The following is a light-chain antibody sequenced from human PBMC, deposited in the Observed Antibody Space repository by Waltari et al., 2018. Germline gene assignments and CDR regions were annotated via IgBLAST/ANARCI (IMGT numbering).Light chain of an antibody. CDR1: LSDIATYNC. CDR2: DGT. Sequence: QSALTPPASVSGSPGQSITISCAGTLSDIATYNCVSWYQQRPGKAPKLIIYDGTKRPSGVSGRFSGSTSGDTAPLTISGLLAEDEADYYCCSCTYSSTFVFGGGTKLSVL. J-gene: IGLJ2*01. CDR3: CSCTYSSTFV. V-gene: IGLV2-23*03.